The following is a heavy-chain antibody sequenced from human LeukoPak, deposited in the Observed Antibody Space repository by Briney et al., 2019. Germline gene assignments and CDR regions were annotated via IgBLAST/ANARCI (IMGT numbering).Heavy chain of an antibody. CDR1: GYSISSGYY. J-gene: IGHJ6*03. CDR3: ARHKDYYYSYMDV. CDR2: IYHSGST. V-gene: IGHV4-38-2*02. Sequence: SETLSLTCTVSGYSISSGYYWGWNRQPPGKGLEWIGSIYHSGSTYYNPSLKSRVTISVDTSKNQFSLKLSSVTAADTAVYYCARHKDYYYSYMDVWGKGTTVTISS.